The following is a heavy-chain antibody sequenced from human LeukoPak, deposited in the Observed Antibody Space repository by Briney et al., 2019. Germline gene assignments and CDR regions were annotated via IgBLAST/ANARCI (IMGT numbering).Heavy chain of an antibody. CDR1: GGSIDSSSYY. CDR2: ISSSSSYI. D-gene: IGHD3-16*01. J-gene: IGHJ4*02. V-gene: IGHV3-21*01. CDR3: AKYDPGESGFDY. Sequence: ETLSLTCAVSGGSIDSSSYYWGWIRQPPGKGLEWVSSISSSSSYIYYADSVKGRFTISRDNAKNSLYLQMNSLRAEDTAVYYCAKYDPGESGFDYWGQGTLVTVSS.